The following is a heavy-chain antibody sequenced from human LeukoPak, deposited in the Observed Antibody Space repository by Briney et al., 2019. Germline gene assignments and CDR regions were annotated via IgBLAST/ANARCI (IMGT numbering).Heavy chain of an antibody. Sequence: GASVKVSCKASGYTFTGYYMHWVRQAPGQGLEWMGWINPNSGGTNYAQKFQGRVTMTRDTSISTAYMELSRLRSDDTAVYYCARMPPQPTTVTTGDYWGQGTLVTVSS. V-gene: IGHV1-2*02. CDR2: INPNSGGT. J-gene: IGHJ4*02. D-gene: IGHD4-17*01. CDR1: GYTFTGYY. CDR3: ARMPPQPTTVTTGDY.